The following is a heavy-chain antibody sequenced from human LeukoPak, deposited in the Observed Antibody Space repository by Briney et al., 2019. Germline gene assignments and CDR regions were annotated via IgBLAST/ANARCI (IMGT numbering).Heavy chain of an antibody. CDR2: ISGSGGST. CDR1: GFTFSSYA. Sequence: PGGSLRLSCAASGFTFSSYAMSWVRQAPGKGLEWVSAISGSGGSTYYADSVKGRFTISRDNSRNTLYLQKNRLRAEDTAVYYCAKGVRRSSDYSSPVDYWGQGTLVTVSS. J-gene: IGHJ4*02. CDR3: AKGVRRSSDYSSPVDY. D-gene: IGHD3-22*01. V-gene: IGHV3-23*01.